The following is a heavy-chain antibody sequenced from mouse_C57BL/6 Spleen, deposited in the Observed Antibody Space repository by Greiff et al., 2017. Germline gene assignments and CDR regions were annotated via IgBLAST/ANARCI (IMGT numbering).Heavy chain of an antibody. Sequence: QVQLKESGPGLVQPSQSLSITCTVSGFSLTSYGVHWVRQSPGKGLEWLGVIWSGGSTDYNAAFISRQSISKDNSKSQVFFKMNSLQADDTAIYYCARSITTVVPGAMDYWGQGTSVTVSS. J-gene: IGHJ4*01. CDR2: IWSGGST. V-gene: IGHV2-2*01. CDR3: ARSITTVVPGAMDY. CDR1: GFSLTSYG. D-gene: IGHD1-1*01.